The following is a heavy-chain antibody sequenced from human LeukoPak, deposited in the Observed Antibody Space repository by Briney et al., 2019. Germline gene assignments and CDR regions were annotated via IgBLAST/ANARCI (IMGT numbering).Heavy chain of an antibody. CDR1: GGSFSSYY. CDR2: IYTSGST. V-gene: IGHV4-4*07. J-gene: IGHJ5*02. Sequence: SETLSLTCAVYGGSFSSYYWSWIRQPAGKGLEWIGRIYTSGSTNYNPSLKSRVTMSVDTSKNQFSLKLSSVTAADTAVYYCARDLAAAGTDWFDPWGQGTLVTVSS. CDR3: ARDLAAAGTDWFDP. D-gene: IGHD6-13*01.